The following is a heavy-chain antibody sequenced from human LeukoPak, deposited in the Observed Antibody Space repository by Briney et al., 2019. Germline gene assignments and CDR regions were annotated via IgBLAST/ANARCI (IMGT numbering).Heavy chain of an antibody. J-gene: IGHJ4*02. Sequence: SETLSLTCTVSGGSISSGSYYWSWIRQPAGKGLEWIGRIYTSGSTNYNPSLKSRVTISVDTSKNQFSLKLSSVTAADTAVYYCARVAHYYGSPDYWGQGTLVTVSS. CDR2: IYTSGST. V-gene: IGHV4-61*02. CDR3: ARVAHYYGSPDY. D-gene: IGHD3-10*01. CDR1: GGSISSGSYY.